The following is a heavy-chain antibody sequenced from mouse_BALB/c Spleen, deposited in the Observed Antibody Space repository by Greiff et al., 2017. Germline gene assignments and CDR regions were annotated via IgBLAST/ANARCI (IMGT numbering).Heavy chain of an antibody. Sequence: EVQLVESGPGLVKPSQSLSLTCTVTGYSITSDYAWNWIRQFPGNKLEWMGYISYSGSTSYNPSLKSRISITRDTSKNQFFLQLNSVTTEDTATYYCARSRDPLLFAYWGQGTLVTVSA. CDR3: ARSRDPLLFAY. CDR1: GYSITSDYA. CDR2: ISYSGST. V-gene: IGHV3-2*02. J-gene: IGHJ3*01. D-gene: IGHD2-1*01.